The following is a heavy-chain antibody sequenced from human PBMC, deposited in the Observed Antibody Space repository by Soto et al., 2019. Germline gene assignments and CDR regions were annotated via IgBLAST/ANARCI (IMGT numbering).Heavy chain of an antibody. CDR2: ILYDGSNK. D-gene: IGHD3-9*01. J-gene: IGHJ6*02. CDR1: GFSFRSYA. CDR3: ARELILGSLSVYYYHGMDV. V-gene: IGHV3-33*01. Sequence: VQLVESGGGVVQPGRSLRLSCTASGFSFRSYAMHWVRQAPGKGLEWVAVILYDGSNKHFADSVKGRFTVSRDNSNDTFYLQMDSLRAEDTAVYYCARELILGSLSVYYYHGMDVWGQGTTVTVSS.